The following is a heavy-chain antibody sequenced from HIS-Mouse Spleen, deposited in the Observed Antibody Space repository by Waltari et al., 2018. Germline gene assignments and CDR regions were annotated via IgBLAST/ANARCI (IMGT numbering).Heavy chain of an antibody. CDR1: CGPISSCGSY. CDR2: IYYSGST. Sequence: QVQLQESGPGLVKPSQTLSLTCTVSCGPISSCGSYWSWIRQHPGTGLEWIGYIYYSGSTYYNPSLKSRVTISVDTSKNQFSLKLSSVTAADTAVYYCARSPYYDFWSGYSDNWFDPWGQGTLVTVSS. CDR3: ARSPYYDFWSGYSDNWFDP. V-gene: IGHV4-31*03. J-gene: IGHJ5*02. D-gene: IGHD3-3*01.